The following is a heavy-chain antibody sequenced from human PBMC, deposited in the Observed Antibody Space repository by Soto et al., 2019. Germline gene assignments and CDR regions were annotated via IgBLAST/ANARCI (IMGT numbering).Heavy chain of an antibody. CDR3: ARGYYYDSGSPTQGGMDV. V-gene: IGHV1-18*01. D-gene: IGHD3-10*01. Sequence: QVHLVQCGAEVHKPGASVKVSCKASGYTFTNYDINWVRQAPGQGLEWMGWISTYTGNTNYSQKLQGRVTITTDTATSTASMELRSLTSADTGVYYCARGYYYDSGSPTQGGMDVCAQGNKVTVSS. J-gene: IGHJ6*02. CDR1: GYTFTNYD. CDR2: ISTYTGNT.